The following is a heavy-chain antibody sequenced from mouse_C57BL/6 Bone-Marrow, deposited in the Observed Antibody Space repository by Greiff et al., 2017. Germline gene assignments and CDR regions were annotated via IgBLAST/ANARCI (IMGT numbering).Heavy chain of an antibody. CDR2: ISSGGDYI. Sequence: EVQGVESGEGLVKPGGSLKLSCAASGFTFSSYAMSWVRQTPEKRLEWVAYISSGGDYIYYADTVKGRFTISRDNARNTLYLQMSSLKSEDTAMYYCTRDRSWGGYVDVWGTGTTVTVTS. D-gene: IGHD4-1*01. CDR3: TRDRSWGGYVDV. J-gene: IGHJ1*03. V-gene: IGHV5-9-1*02. CDR1: GFTFSSYA.